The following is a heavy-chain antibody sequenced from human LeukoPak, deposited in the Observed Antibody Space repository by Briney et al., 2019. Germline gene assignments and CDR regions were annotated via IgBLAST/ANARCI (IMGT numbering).Heavy chain of an antibody. J-gene: IGHJ4*02. CDR2: IKPNSGDT. CDR3: ARGYTSSWSQYYFDS. CDR1: GYTFSNYR. D-gene: IGHD6-13*01. V-gene: IGHV1-2*02. Sequence: ASVKDSCKASGYTFSNYRVYWVRQAPGQGLEWMGYIKPNSGDTSYAQSFQGRVTMTRDTSINTAYMDLSRLRSDDTAVYFCARGYTSSWSQYYFDSWGQGTLVTVSS.